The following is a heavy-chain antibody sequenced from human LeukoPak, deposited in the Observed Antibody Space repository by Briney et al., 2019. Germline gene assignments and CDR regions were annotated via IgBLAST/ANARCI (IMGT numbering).Heavy chain of an antibody. CDR1: GFVFRAYA. CDR2: ITGSGNYT. D-gene: IGHD3-22*01. Sequence: QPGGSLRLSCAASGFVFRAYAVTWVRQAPGKGLEWVSTITGSGNYTYYADSVKGRFTISRDSSKNTLYLQMNSLRAEDTAVYYCAKDTNYYDSSGYYYHTYNWFDPWGQGTLVTVSS. J-gene: IGHJ5*02. V-gene: IGHV3-23*01. CDR3: AKDTNYYDSSGYYYHTYNWFDP.